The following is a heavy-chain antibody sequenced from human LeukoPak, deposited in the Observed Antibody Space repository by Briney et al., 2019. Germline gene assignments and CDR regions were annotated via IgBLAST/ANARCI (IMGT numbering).Heavy chain of an antibody. Sequence: ASVKVSCKASGYTFTSYGIRWVRQAPGQGLEWMGWISAYNGNTNYPQKLQGRVTMTTDTSTSTAYMELRSLRSGDTAVYYCARTYYDYIWGQTDYWGQGTLVTVSS. V-gene: IGHV1-18*01. CDR3: ARTYYDYIWGQTDY. D-gene: IGHD3-16*01. CDR2: ISAYNGNT. CDR1: GYTFTSYG. J-gene: IGHJ4*02.